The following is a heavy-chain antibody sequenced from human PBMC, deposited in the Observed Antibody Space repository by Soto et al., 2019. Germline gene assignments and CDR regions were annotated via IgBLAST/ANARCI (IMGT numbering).Heavy chain of an antibody. D-gene: IGHD2-15*01. V-gene: IGHV3-23*01. J-gene: IGHJ4*02. CDR2: ISGSGGSI. CDR3: AKDLYCSSGSCSAGLQPVLVGYFDY. CDR1: GFTFSNYA. Sequence: EVQLLESGGGLVQPGGSLRLSCAASGFTFSNYAMTWVRQAPGKGLEWVSAISGSGGSIYYADSVKGRFTISRDNSKNTLYLQMNSLRAEDTAVYYCAKDLYCSSGSCSAGLQPVLVGYFDYWGQGTLVTVSS.